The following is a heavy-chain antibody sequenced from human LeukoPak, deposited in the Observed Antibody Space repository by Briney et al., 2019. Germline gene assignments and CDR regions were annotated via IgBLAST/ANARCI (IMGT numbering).Heavy chain of an antibody. D-gene: IGHD2-2*01. J-gene: IGHJ4*02. V-gene: IGHV4-31*03. CDR3: ARVVPAADFDY. CDR1: GGSISSGGYY. Sequence: KSSQTLSLTCTVSGGSISSGGYYWSWIRQHPGKGLEWIGYIYYRGSTYYNPSLKSRVTISVDTSKNQFSLKLSSVTAADTAVYYCARVVPAADFDYWGQGTLVTVSS. CDR2: IYYRGST.